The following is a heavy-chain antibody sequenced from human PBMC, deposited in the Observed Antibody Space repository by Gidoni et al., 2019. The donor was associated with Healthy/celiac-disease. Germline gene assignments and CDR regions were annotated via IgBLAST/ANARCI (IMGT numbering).Heavy chain of an antibody. Sequence: QVQLQQSGPGLLKPSQTLPLTCAISGDSASSNSAAWNWIRQSPSRGLEWLGRTYSRSKWYNDYAVSVKSRITINPDTSKNQFSLQLNSVTPEDTAVYYCARDPIAVADLWYFFDYWGQGTLVTVSS. CDR1: GDSASSNSAA. CDR2: TYSRSKWYN. V-gene: IGHV6-1*01. CDR3: ARDPIAVADLWYFFDY. J-gene: IGHJ4*02. D-gene: IGHD6-19*01.